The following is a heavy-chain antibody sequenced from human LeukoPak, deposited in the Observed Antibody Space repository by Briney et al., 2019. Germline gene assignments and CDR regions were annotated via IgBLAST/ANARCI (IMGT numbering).Heavy chain of an antibody. CDR3: ARLGGGNSDGEGAFDI. CDR1: GFTFSSYS. V-gene: IGHV3-21*01. J-gene: IGHJ3*02. D-gene: IGHD4-23*01. CDR2: ISSSSSYI. Sequence: GGSLRLSCAASGFTFSSYSMNWVRQAPGRGREGVSSISSSSSYIYYADSVKGRFTISRDNAKNSLYLQMNSLRAEDTAVYYCARLGGGNSDGEGAFDIWGQGTMVTVSS.